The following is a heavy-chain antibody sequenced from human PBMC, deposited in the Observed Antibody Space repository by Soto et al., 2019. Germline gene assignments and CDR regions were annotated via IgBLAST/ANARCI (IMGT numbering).Heavy chain of an antibody. V-gene: IGHV4-4*02. J-gene: IGHJ4*02. CDR2: IYHNGNT. Sequence: PSQTLSLPCTVSGDSINTDTWWSWVRQPPGKGLEWIGEIYHNGNTDYAPCLKSRVTMSVDTYNNQLSLTMTSVTAADTAIYYCARDVAMAGETDRFGYWGQGTLVTVSS. CDR3: ARDVAMAGETDRFGY. D-gene: IGHD3-10*01. CDR1: GDSINTDTW.